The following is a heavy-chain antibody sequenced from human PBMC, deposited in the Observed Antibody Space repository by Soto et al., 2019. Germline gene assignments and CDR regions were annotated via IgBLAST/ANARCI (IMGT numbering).Heavy chain of an antibody. J-gene: IGHJ3*02. CDR2: IYYSGST. Sequence: SETLSLTCTVSGGSIRSGGYYWSWIRQHPGKGLEWIGYIYYSGSTYYNPSLKSRVTISVDTSKNQFSLKLSSVTAEDTAVYYCAKTPMIAVVVGAFDIWGQGTKVTVSS. D-gene: IGHD3-22*01. V-gene: IGHV4-31*03. CDR3: AKTPMIAVVVGAFDI. CDR1: GGSIRSGGYY.